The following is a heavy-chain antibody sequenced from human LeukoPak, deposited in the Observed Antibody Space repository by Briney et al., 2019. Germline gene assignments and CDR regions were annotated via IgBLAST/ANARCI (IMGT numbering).Heavy chain of an antibody. V-gene: IGHV1-46*01. J-gene: IGHJ6*02. CDR3: ARGPRIPYYDILTCDYYYYGMDV. Sequence: ASVKVSCKASGYTFTSYYMHWVRPAPGQGREWMGIINPSGGSTSYAQKFQGRVTMTRDTSTSTVYMELSSLRSEDTAVYYCARGPRIPYYDILTCDYYYYGMDVWGQATTVTVSS. CDR1: GYTFTSYY. D-gene: IGHD3-9*01. CDR2: INPSGGST.